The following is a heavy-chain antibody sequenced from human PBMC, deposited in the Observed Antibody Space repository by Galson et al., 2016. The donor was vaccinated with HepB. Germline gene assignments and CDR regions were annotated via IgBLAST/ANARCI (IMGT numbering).Heavy chain of an antibody. CDR2: ISRSGDSS. J-gene: IGHJ6*04. CDR1: GFTFNNYG. V-gene: IGHV3-23*01. Sequence: SLRLSCAASGFTFNNYGMTWVRQAPGKGLEVVASISRSGDSSDYSDSVKGRFTISRDNSKNTLSLQMNRLRVDDTAVYYCVQGSTAPAVWGKGTTVTVSS. D-gene: IGHD1-26*01. CDR3: VQGSTAPAV.